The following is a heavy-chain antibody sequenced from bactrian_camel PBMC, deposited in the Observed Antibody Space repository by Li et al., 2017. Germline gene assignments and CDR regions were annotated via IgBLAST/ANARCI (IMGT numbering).Heavy chain of an antibody. V-gene: IGHV3S25*01. D-gene: IGHD4*01. Sequence: QLVESGGGSVRTGGSLRLSCAASGATAGRHCMAWFRQVPGKERETVASIRTGYPFTSDYHASVEGRFTISQDNAKNAVYLQMDSLQPEDTAMYFCAMSFQLPCLGSDERAYDSWGRGTQVTVS. J-gene: IGHJ6*01. CDR3: AMSFQLPCLGSDERAYDS. CDR1: GATAGRHC. CDR2: IRTGYPFTS.